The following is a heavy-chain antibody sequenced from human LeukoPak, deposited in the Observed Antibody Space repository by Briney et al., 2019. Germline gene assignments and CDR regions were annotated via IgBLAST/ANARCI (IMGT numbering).Heavy chain of an antibody. Sequence: MPSETLSLTCTVSGGSISSYYWSWIRQPAGKGLEWIGRIYTSGSTNYNPSLKSRVAMSVDTSKNQFSLKLSSVTAADTAVYYCARGAYQLLYPTYGWFDPWGQGTLVTVSS. V-gene: IGHV4-4*07. CDR2: IYTSGST. D-gene: IGHD2-2*02. CDR1: GGSISSYY. J-gene: IGHJ5*02. CDR3: ARGAYQLLYPTYGWFDP.